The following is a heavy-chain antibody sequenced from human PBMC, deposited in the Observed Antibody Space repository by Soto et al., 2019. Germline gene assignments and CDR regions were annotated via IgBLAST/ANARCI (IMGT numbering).Heavy chain of an antibody. CDR1: GGSISSYY. CDR3: ARRPHYYYYMDV. Sequence: SETLSLTCTVSGGSISSYYWSWIRQPPGKGLEWIGYIYYSGSTNYNPSLKSRVTISVDTSKNQFSLKLSSVTAADTAVYYCARRPHYYYYMDVWGKATTVTVSS. J-gene: IGHJ6*03. V-gene: IGHV4-59*08. CDR2: IYYSGST.